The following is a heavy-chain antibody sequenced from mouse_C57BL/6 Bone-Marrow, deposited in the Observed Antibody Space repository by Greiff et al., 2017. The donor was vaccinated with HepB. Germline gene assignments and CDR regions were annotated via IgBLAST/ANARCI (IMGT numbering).Heavy chain of an antibody. J-gene: IGHJ4*01. CDR1: GFTFSDYG. Sequence: EVKLVESGGGLVKPGGSLKLSCAASGFTFSDYGMHWVRQAPEKGLEWVAYISSGSSTIYYADTVKGRFTISRDNAKNTLFLQMTSLRSEDTAMYYCARSGFITTVVARGYAMDYWGQGTSVTVSS. CDR3: ARSGFITTVVARGYAMDY. D-gene: IGHD1-1*01. V-gene: IGHV5-17*01. CDR2: ISSGSSTI.